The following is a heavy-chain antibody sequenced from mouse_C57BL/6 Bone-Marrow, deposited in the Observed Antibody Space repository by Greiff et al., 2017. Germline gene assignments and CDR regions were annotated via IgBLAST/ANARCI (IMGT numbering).Heavy chain of an antibody. CDR1: EYEFPSHD. D-gene: IGHD1-1*01. V-gene: IGHV5-2*01. J-gene: IGHJ3*01. CDR2: INSDGGST. CDR3: ARHWDYYGSSTCCAY. Sequence: EVKVVESGGGLVQPGESLKLSCESTEYEFPSHDMYWVRPTPEKRLTLVAAINSDGGSTYYPDTMERRFIISRDTTKKTLSLKLSSLRSEYTALYYSARHWDYYGSSTCCAYWGQGTLVTVSA.